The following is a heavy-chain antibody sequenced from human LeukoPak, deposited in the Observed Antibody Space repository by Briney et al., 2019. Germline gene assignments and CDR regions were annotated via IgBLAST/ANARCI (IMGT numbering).Heavy chain of an antibody. CDR3: ARVPVGGSGYPSTFDY. J-gene: IGHJ4*02. V-gene: IGHV4-31*03. CDR1: GGSISSGGYY. D-gene: IGHD3-22*01. CDR2: IYYSGST. Sequence: SETLSLTCTVSGGSISSGGYYWSWIRQHPGKGLEWIGYIYYSGSTYYNPSLKSRVTISVDTSKNQFSLKLSSVTAADTAVYYCARVPVGGSGYPSTFDYWGQGTLVTVSS.